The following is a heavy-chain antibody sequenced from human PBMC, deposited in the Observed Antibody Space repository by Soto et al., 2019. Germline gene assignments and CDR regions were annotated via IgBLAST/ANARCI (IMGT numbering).Heavy chain of an antibody. V-gene: IGHV4-59*01. Sequence: SETLSLTCTISGGSISRYYWSWIRQPPGKGLEWIGYIYYSGSTNYNPSLTSRVTISVDTSKNQFSLKLSSVTAADTAVYYCARERSLRQLVPASGYYYYGMDVWGQGTTVTVS. CDR1: GGSISRYY. D-gene: IGHD6-6*01. J-gene: IGHJ6*02. CDR3: ARERSLRQLVPASGYYYYGMDV. CDR2: IYYSGST.